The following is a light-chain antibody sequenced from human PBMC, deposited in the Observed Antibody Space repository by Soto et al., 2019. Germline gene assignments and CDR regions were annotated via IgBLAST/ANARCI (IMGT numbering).Light chain of an antibody. V-gene: IGKV3-11*01. Sequence: EIVLAQSPATLSLSPGERATLSCRASQSISSYLAWYQQKPGQPPRLLIYDASYRATGIPARFSGSRSGTDFTLTISSLEPEDFAVYYCQQRRNWPLTFGGGTKVEI. CDR2: DAS. CDR1: QSISSY. CDR3: QQRRNWPLT. J-gene: IGKJ4*01.